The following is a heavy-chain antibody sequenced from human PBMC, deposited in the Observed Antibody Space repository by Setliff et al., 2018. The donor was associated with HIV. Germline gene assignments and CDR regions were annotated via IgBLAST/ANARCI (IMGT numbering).Heavy chain of an antibody. J-gene: IGHJ4*02. CDR1: GYTFTGYY. CDR3: ARGVKGIATTGKYYFDY. Sequence: ASVKVSCKASGYTFTGYYMHWVRQAPGQGLEWMGWINPNSGGTNYAQKFQGRVTMTRDTSISTAYMELSRLRSDDTAVYYCARGVKGIATTGKYYFDYWGQGTLVTV. V-gene: IGHV1-2*02. CDR2: INPNSGGT. D-gene: IGHD6-13*01.